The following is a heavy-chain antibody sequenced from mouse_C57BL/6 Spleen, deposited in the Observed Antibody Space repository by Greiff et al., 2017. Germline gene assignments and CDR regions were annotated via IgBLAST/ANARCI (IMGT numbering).Heavy chain of an antibody. J-gene: IGHJ4*01. CDR2: ISSGGSYT. CDR3: ASPNLPITTVVDYYAMDY. Sequence: EVKLVESGGDLVKPGGSLKLSCAASGFTFSSYGMSWVRQTPDKRLEWVATISSGGSYTYYPDSVKGRFTISRDNAKNTLYLQMSSLKSEDTAMYYCASPNLPITTVVDYYAMDYWGQGTSVTVSS. CDR1: GFTFSSYG. V-gene: IGHV5-6*01. D-gene: IGHD1-1*01.